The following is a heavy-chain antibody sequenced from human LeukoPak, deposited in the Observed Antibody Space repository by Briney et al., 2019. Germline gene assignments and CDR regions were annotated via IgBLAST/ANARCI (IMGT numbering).Heavy chain of an antibody. CDR1: GFTFSSYA. D-gene: IGHD1-26*01. CDR3: AKDPSGPLSGAHNY. J-gene: IGHJ4*02. Sequence: PGGSLRLSCAASGFTFSSYAMSWVRQPPGKGLEWVSAISGSGGSTYYADSVKGRFTISRDNSKNTLYLQMNSLRAEDTAVYYCAKDPSGPLSGAHNYWGQGTLVSVSS. V-gene: IGHV3-23*01. CDR2: ISGSGGST.